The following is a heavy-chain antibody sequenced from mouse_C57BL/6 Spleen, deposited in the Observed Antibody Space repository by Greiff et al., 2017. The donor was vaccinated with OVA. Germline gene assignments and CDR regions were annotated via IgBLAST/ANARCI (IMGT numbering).Heavy chain of an antibody. J-gene: IGHJ3*01. D-gene: IGHD4-1*01. CDR1: GYTFTSYW. Sequence: QVQLKQPGAELVKPGASVKLSCKASGYTFTSYWMQWVKQRPGQGLEWIGEIDPSDSYTNYNQTFKGKATLTVDTSSSTAYMQLSSLTSEDSAVYYCARCGLTGIAYWGQGTLVTVSA. CDR2: IDPSDSYT. V-gene: IGHV1-50*01. CDR3: ARCGLTGIAY.